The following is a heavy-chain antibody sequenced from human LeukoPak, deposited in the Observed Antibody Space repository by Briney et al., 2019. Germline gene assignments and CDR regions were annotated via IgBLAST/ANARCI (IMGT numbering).Heavy chain of an antibody. CDR1: GGSISRVDYY. CDR2: IYYSGIP. CDR3: ARATRHWGLRFEC. V-gene: IGHV4-30-4*01. D-gene: IGHD7-27*01. Sequence: SETLSLTCTVSGGSISRVDYYESRIRQPPGKGLVWNGYIYYSGIPYCNPSLKSRVTTSVDTSKNQFSLKLSSVTAADTAVYYRARATRHWGLRFECWGQGTLVTVSS. J-gene: IGHJ4*02.